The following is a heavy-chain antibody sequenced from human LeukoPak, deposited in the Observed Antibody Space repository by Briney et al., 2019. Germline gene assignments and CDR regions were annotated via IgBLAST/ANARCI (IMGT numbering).Heavy chain of an antibody. Sequence: GGSQRLSCAASGLTFSSYAMTWVRQAPGKGLEWVSAISGSAGSTYYADSVKGRFTISRDNSKNTLYLQMNSLRAEDTAVYYCARRAAALDYWGQGTLVTVSS. D-gene: IGHD6-13*01. CDR3: ARRAAALDY. J-gene: IGHJ4*02. V-gene: IGHV3-23*01. CDR2: ISGSAGST. CDR1: GLTFSSYA.